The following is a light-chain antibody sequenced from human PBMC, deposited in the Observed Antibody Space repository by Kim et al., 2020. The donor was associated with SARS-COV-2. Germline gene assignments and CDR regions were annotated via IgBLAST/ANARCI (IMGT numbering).Light chain of an antibody. CDR1: QSVSSSY. CDR2: GAS. CDR3: QQYGSSPLT. Sequence: EIVLTQSPGTLSLSPGERATLSCRASQSVSSSYLAWYQQKPGQAPSLLIYGASSRATGTPDSFSGSGSGTDFTLTISRLEPEDFALYYCQQYGSSPLTFGRGTKVDIK. V-gene: IGKV3-20*01. J-gene: IGKJ1*01.